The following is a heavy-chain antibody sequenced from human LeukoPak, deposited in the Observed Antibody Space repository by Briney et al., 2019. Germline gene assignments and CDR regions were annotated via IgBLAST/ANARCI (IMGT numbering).Heavy chain of an antibody. CDR1: GGSISGYY. V-gene: IGHV4-59*01. CDR3: ASYSYYYDSSGYFDY. Sequence: SETLSLTCTVSGGSISGYYWSWIRQPPGKGLEWIGYIYYTGTTDYNPSLKSRVTISVDTSKNQFSLKLSSVTAADTAVYYCASYSYYYDSSGYFDYWGQGTLVTVSS. J-gene: IGHJ4*02. D-gene: IGHD3-22*01. CDR2: IYYTGTT.